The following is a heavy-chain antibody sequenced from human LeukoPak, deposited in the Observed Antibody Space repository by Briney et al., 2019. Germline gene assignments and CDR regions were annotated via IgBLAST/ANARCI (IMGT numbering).Heavy chain of an antibody. Sequence: GGSLRLSCAASGFTFSSYAMHWVRQAPGRGLEWVALISSDGSNKYYADSVKGRFTISRDNSKDTLYLQMSSLRPEDTAVYYCARDCCGEWYYFDYWGQGTLVTVSS. CDR2: ISSDGSNK. J-gene: IGHJ4*02. D-gene: IGHD3-10*01. V-gene: IGHV3-30-3*01. CDR1: GFTFSSYA. CDR3: ARDCCGEWYYFDY.